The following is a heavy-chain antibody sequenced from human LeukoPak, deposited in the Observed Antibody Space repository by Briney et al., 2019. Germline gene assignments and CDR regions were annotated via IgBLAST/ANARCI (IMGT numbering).Heavy chain of an antibody. CDR1: GGSISSGSYY. CDR2: IYTSGST. Sequence: SETLSLTCTVSGGSISSGSYYWSWIRQPPGKGLEWIGRIYTSGSTNYNPSLKSRVTISVDTSKNQFSLKLSSVTAADTAVYYCARGYSSGWDYYFDYWGQGTLVTVSS. CDR3: ARGYSSGWDYYFDY. V-gene: IGHV4-61*02. D-gene: IGHD6-19*01. J-gene: IGHJ4*02.